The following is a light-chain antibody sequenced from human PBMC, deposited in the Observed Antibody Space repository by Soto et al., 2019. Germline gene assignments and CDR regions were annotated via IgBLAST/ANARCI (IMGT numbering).Light chain of an antibody. CDR3: LQYSSYPWT. V-gene: IGKV1-17*01. J-gene: IGKJ1*01. Sequence: DIQMTQSPSSLSASVGDRVTITCRASQDVRDDLGWYQQTPGKDPERLIYEASTLHRGVPSRFSGSGSGTEFTLTISSLQPEDFATYYCLQYSSYPWTFGQGTNVEIK. CDR1: QDVRDD. CDR2: EAS.